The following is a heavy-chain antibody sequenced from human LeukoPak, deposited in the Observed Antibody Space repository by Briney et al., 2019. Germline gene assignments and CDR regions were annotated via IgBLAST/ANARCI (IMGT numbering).Heavy chain of an antibody. J-gene: IGHJ4*02. V-gene: IGHV1-46*01. Sequence: GASVKVSCKASGFTFTSYYMHWVRQAPGQGLEWMGIINPSGGTTNYAQKFQGRVTMTRDTSTSTVYMELSSLRSEDTAVYYCARGLHIRLHDSRGYFDYWGQGTVVTVSS. CDR3: ARGLHIRLHDSRGYFDY. CDR2: INPSGGTT. D-gene: IGHD3-22*01. CDR1: GFTFTSYY.